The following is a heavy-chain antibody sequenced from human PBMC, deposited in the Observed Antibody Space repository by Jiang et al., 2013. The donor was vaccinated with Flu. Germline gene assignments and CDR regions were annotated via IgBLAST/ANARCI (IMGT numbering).Heavy chain of an antibody. CDR3: ARVIAVAGTNYYGMDV. D-gene: IGHD6-19*01. Sequence: VQLLESGGNLVQPGGSLRLSCAASGFTFSSYSMNWVRQAPGKGLEWVSYISSGSSTIYYADSVKGRFTISRDNAKNSLYLQMNNLRDEDTAVYYCARVIAVAGTNYYGMDVWGQGTTVTVSS. V-gene: IGHV3-48*02. CDR2: ISSGSSTI. CDR1: GFTFSSYS. J-gene: IGHJ6*02.